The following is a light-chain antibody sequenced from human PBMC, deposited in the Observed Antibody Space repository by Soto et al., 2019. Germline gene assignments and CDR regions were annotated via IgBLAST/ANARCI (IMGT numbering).Light chain of an antibody. Sequence: QSVLTQPASVSGSPGQSITISCTGTSSDVGGYNYVSWYQQHPGKAPKLMIYEVSNRPSGVSNRFSGSKSGHTASLTISGLQSEDEADYSCTSYTSSTTLDVFGTGTKVTVL. V-gene: IGLV2-14*01. CDR2: EVS. CDR1: SSDVGGYNY. CDR3: TSYTSSTTLDV. J-gene: IGLJ1*01.